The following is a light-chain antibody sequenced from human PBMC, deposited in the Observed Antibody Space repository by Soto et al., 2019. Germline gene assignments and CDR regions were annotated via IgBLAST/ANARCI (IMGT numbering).Light chain of an antibody. CDR1: QSVSSNY. V-gene: IGKV3-20*01. CDR3: QQYGNSPPG. J-gene: IGKJ1*01. Sequence: EIVLTQSPGSRSLSPGERASLSCRASQSVSSNYLASYQQEPGQAPRLLIYGASSRATGIPDRFSGSGSGTDFTLTISRLEPEDFAVYYCQQYGNSPPGFGQGTKVEIK. CDR2: GAS.